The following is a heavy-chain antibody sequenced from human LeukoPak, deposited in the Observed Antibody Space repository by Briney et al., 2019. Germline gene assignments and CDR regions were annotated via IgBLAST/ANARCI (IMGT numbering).Heavy chain of an antibody. CDR1: GFTFSSYA. J-gene: IGHJ4*02. CDR3: ARSYGSGSYLDY. CDR2: ISGSGGST. D-gene: IGHD3-10*01. V-gene: IGHV3-23*01. Sequence: LPGGSLRLSCAASGFTFSSYAMSWVRQAPGKGLEWVSAISGSGGSTYYADSVKGRFTISRDNAKNSLYLQMNSLRAEDTAVYYCARSYGSGSYLDYWGQGTLVTVSS.